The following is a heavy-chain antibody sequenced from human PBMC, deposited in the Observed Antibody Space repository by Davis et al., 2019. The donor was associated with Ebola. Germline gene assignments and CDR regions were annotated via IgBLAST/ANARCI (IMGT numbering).Heavy chain of an antibody. CDR3: AREVAVAYFDY. Sequence: PGGSLRLSCAASGFTVSSNYMSWVRQAPGKGLEWVSSISSSSSYIYYADSVKGRFTISRDNAKNSLYLQMNSLRAEDTAVYYCAREVAVAYFDYWGQGTLVTVSS. J-gene: IGHJ4*02. CDR2: ISSSSSYI. V-gene: IGHV3-21*01. D-gene: IGHD6-19*01. CDR1: GFTVSSNY.